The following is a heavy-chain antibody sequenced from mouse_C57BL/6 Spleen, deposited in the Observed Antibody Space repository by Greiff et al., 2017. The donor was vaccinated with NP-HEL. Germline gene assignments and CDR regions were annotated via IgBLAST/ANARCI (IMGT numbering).Heavy chain of an antibody. Sequence: EVQLVESGPVLVKPGASVKMSCKASGYTFTDYYMNWVKQSHGKSLEWIGVINPYNGGTSYNQKFKGKATLTVDKSSSTAYMELNSLTSEDSAVYYCARPWAQASTYAMDYWGQGTSVTVSS. V-gene: IGHV1-19*01. CDR2: INPYNGGT. D-gene: IGHD3-2*02. J-gene: IGHJ4*01. CDR3: ARPWAQASTYAMDY. CDR1: GYTFTDYY.